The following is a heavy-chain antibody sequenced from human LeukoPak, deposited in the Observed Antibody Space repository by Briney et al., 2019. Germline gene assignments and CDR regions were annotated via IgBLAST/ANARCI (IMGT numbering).Heavy chain of an antibody. J-gene: IGHJ4*02. CDR3: AKERVVGPTSDFFDG. CDR1: GFTLRSYG. D-gene: IGHD1-26*01. Sequence: GGYPRLYCASSGFTLRSYGMTWVRPAPRKGLEWVSGSSGSGGSTYYADSVQGRFTISRDNSKNTLYLQMISLRAEDTAVYYCAKERVVGPTSDFFDGWGQGTLVTVSS. CDR2: SSGSGGST. V-gene: IGHV3-23*01.